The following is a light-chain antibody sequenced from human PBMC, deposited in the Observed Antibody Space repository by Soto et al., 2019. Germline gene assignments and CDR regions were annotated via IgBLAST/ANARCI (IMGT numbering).Light chain of an antibody. J-gene: IGKJ4*01. V-gene: IGKV3-20*01. CDR3: RQYGSSPDLT. CDR1: QRVSSSY. Sequence: EIVLTQSPGTLSLSPGERATLSCRASQRVSSSYLAWYQQKPGQAPRLLIYDASSRATGIPDRFSGSGSGTDFTLTISRVEPEDFAVYYCRQYGSSPDLTFGGGTKVDI. CDR2: DAS.